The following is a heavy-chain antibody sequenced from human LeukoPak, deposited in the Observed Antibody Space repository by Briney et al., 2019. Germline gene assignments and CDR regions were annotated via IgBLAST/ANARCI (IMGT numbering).Heavy chain of an antibody. V-gene: IGHV4-31*03. CDR2: IYYSGTA. CDR1: GGSISSGDLS. CDR3: ARFSNAHGVKFDY. D-gene: IGHD2-8*01. Sequence: SQTLSLTCTVSGGSISSGDLSWSWVRQHPEKGLEWIGYIYYSGTAYYNPSLKSRVTMSVDTSKNQFSLKLDSVTAADTAVYYCARFSNAHGVKFDYWGQGTLVTVSS. J-gene: IGHJ4*02.